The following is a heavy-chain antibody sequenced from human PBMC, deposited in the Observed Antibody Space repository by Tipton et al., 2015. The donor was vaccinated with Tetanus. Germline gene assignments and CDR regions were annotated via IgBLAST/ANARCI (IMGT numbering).Heavy chain of an antibody. CDR3: ARRSYCSSSRCFDAFDL. CDR1: GGSISSYY. D-gene: IGHD2-2*01. V-gene: IGHV4-59*07. J-gene: IGHJ3*01. CDR2: IFHSGST. Sequence: TLSLTCTVSGGSISSYYWSWIRQPPGKGLEWIAYIFHSGSTNYSPSLKSQVAISMDTSKNQISLKLSSVTAADTAVYYCARRSYCSSSRCFDAFDLWGQGTMVTVSS.